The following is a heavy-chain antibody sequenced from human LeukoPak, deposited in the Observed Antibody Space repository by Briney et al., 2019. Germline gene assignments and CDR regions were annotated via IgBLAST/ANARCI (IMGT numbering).Heavy chain of an antibody. CDR1: GGSMSGLY. Sequence: SETLSLTCSVSGGSMSGLYWMWIRQPPGKGLEWIGYIYYSGSTSYNPSLESRVTISVDTSKNQLSLKLSSVTAADTAVYYCARGGSGGRKKSTVDIWGQGTMVTVSS. CDR2: IYYSGST. CDR3: ARGGSGGRKKSTVDI. J-gene: IGHJ3*02. D-gene: IGHD2-15*01. V-gene: IGHV4-59*01.